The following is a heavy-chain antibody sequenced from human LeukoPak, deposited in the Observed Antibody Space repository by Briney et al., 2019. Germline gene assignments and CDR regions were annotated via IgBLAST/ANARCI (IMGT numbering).Heavy chain of an antibody. D-gene: IGHD4-23*01. V-gene: IGHV1-8*01. CDR2: IHPNSGKT. J-gene: IGHJ4*02. CDR1: GYTFRGYE. CDR3: ARGHYGGNRYFDI. Sequence: ASVKVSCKASGYTFRGYEINWVRQAPGQGLEWVGWIHPNSGKTGYAQKFQGRVTMTRDTSTETAFMELSSLKFDDTAIFYCARGHYGGNRYFDIWGQGTPVTVSS.